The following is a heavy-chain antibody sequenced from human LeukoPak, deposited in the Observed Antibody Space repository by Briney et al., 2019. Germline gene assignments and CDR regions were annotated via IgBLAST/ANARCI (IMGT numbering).Heavy chain of an antibody. D-gene: IGHD6-13*01. J-gene: IGHJ4*02. CDR3: ARGGSAAKYYFDS. V-gene: IGHV4-59*11. CDR2: IFYSGTT. CDR1: NDSISPLY. Sequence: SETLSLTCTVSNDSISPLYWGWIRQPPGKGLEFIGYIFYSGTTNYNPSLKSRVTLSVDTSKNQFSLRLNSVTAADTAVYYCARGGSAAKYYFDSWGQGTLVTVSS.